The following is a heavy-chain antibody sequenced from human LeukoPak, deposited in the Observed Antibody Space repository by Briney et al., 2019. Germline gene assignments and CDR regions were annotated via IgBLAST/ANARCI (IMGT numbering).Heavy chain of an antibody. V-gene: IGHV1-46*01. J-gene: IGHJ4*02. CDR2: INPSGGST. CDR1: GYTFTGYY. D-gene: IGHD6-13*01. CDR3: ARGSSSWYKDY. Sequence: ASVKVSCKASGYTFTGYYMHWVRQAPGQGLEWMGIINPSGGSTSYAQKFQGRVTMTSDTSTSTVYMELSSLRSEDTAVYYCARGSSSWYKDYWGQGTLVTVSS.